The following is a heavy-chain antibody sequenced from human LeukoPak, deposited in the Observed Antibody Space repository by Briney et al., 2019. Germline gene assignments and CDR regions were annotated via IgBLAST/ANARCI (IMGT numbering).Heavy chain of an antibody. J-gene: IGHJ4*02. CDR1: GFSFSSYA. V-gene: IGHV3-23*01. Sequence: GGALRLSCAASGFSFSSYAMSWVRQAPGRGLEGVSSISGSGGITYYADSLEGRFTISRDNSKNTLYLQMNSLRAEDTALYYCAKFFLPYLAGGTGSRWGQGTLVTVSS. D-gene: IGHD3-10*01. CDR3: AKFFLPYLAGGTGSR. CDR2: ISGSGGIT.